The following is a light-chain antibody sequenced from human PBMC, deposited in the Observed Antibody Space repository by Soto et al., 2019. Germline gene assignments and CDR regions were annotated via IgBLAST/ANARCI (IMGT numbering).Light chain of an antibody. CDR2: DAS. CDR3: QQYDNLPRT. V-gene: IGKV1-33*01. Sequence: DIQMTQSPSALSASVGDRVTITCQASQDISDVLNWYQQKPGKAPKLLIYDASNLETGVPSRFSGSGSGTDFTFTISSLQPEDIATYYCQQYDNLPRTFGPGTKVDIK. J-gene: IGKJ3*01. CDR1: QDISDV.